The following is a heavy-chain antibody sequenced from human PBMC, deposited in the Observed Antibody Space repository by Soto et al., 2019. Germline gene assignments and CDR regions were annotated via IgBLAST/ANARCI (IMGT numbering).Heavy chain of an antibody. CDR1: RGTFSIYA. CDR3: ARGTTGTTPFGY. J-gene: IGHJ4*02. CDR2: IIPMFGTV. Sequence: SVKVSWKASRGTFSIYALRWVRQAPGQGLEWMGGIIPMFGTVNYAQKFQGRVTITADKSTSTAYMELNSLRSEDTAVYYCARGTTGTTPFGYWGQGTLVTVSS. V-gene: IGHV1-69*06. D-gene: IGHD1-1*01.